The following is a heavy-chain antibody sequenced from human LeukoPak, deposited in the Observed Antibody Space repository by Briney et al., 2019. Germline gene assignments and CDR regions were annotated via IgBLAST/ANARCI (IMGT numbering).Heavy chain of an antibody. CDR1: GDSISTNEW. J-gene: IGHJ4*02. Sequence: SETLSLTCSVSGDSISTNEWWSWVRQPPGQGLEWIGEVFHSGSTNYDPSLKSRVTISIDKSKNQFSLEVTSVTAADTAIYYCARDLAVAGTNYFDFWGQGVLVTVSS. D-gene: IGHD6-19*01. CDR3: ARDLAVAGTNYFDF. CDR2: VFHSGST. V-gene: IGHV4-4*02.